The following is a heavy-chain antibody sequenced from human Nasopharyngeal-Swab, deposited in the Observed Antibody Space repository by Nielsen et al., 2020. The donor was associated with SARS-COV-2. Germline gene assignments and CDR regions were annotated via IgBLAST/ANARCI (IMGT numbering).Heavy chain of an antibody. D-gene: IGHD4-17*01. J-gene: IGHJ5*02. V-gene: IGHV1-24*01. CDR3: ATGDPTVTTSNWFDP. CDR2: FDPEDGET. CDR1: GYTLTELS. Sequence: ASVKVSCKGSGYTLTELSMHWVRQAPGKGLEWMGGFDPEDGETIYAQKFQGRVTMTEDTSTDTAYMELSSLRSEDTAVYYCATGDPTVTTSNWFDPWGQGTLVTVSS.